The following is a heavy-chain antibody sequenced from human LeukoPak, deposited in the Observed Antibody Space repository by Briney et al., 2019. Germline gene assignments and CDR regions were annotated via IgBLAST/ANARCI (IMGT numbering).Heavy chain of an antibody. CDR3: ARDGGLAVAGTLYFDY. V-gene: IGHV3-48*03. D-gene: IGHD6-19*01. J-gene: IGHJ4*02. CDR2: ISSSGSTI. CDR1: GFTFSSYE. Sequence: GGSLRLSCAASGFTFSSYEMNWVRQAPGKGLEWVSYISSSGSTIYCADSVKGRFTISRDNAKNSLYLQMNSLRAEDTAVYYCARDGGLAVAGTLYFDYWGQGTLVTVSS.